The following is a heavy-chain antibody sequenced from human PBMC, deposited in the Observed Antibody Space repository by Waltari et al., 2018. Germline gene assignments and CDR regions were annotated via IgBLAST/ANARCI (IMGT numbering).Heavy chain of an antibody. V-gene: IGHV1-46*01. D-gene: IGHD3-22*01. CDR1: GYTFTSYY. J-gene: IGHJ4*02. CDR3: ARSLDYYDSTTHFDY. CDR2: INPSCGST. Sequence: QVQLVQSGAEVKKPGASVKVSCKASGYTFTSYYMHWVRQAPGQGLEWMGIINPSCGSTSDAQKCQGRVTMTRDTSTSTVYMELSSLRSEDTAVYYCARSLDYYDSTTHFDYWGQGTLVTVSS.